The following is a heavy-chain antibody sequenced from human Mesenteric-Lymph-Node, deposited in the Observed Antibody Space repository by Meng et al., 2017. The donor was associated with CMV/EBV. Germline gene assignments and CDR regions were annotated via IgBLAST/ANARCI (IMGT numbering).Heavy chain of an antibody. V-gene: IGHV4-34*01. CDR3: ARGSSYDILTGYFDY. Sequence: QVQLHQCGGGLLKPSDTLFVTCAVYGGSFSGYYWNWIRQSPEKGLEWIGEINHSGSTTYNPSFTSRIIISVDTSTNQISLNMSSVTAADTAVYYCARGSSYDILTGYFDYWGQGALVTVSS. CDR1: GGSFSGYY. J-gene: IGHJ4*02. CDR2: INHSGST. D-gene: IGHD3-9*01.